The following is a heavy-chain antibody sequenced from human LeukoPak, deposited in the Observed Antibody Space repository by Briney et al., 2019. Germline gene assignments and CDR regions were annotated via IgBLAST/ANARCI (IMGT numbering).Heavy chain of an antibody. CDR2: INHSGST. V-gene: IGHV4-34*01. CDR1: GGSFRGYY. CDR3: AQGGPPHYFDY. D-gene: IGHD1-26*01. J-gene: IGHJ4*02. Sequence: PSGTLSLTCAVYGGSFRGYYWSWIRLPPGKGLEWIGEINHSGSTNYNPSLKSRVTISVDTSKNQFSLKLSSVTAADTAVYYCAQGGPPHYFDYWGQGTLVTVSS.